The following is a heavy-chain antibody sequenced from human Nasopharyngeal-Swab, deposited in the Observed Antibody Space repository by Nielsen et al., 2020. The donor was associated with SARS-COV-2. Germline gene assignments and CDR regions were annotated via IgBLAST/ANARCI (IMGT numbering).Heavy chain of an antibody. J-gene: IGHJ4*02. CDR3: ARGHMITFGGVIVVGGDYFDY. Sequence: SETLSLTCSVSGGSISSSSSYWGWIRQPPGRGLEWIGNIYYSGSTYSTPSLQSRVTISVDTYKNQFSLKLRSVTAAATAVYYCARGHMITFGGVIVVGGDYFDYWGQGTLVTVSS. CDR2: IYYSGST. D-gene: IGHD3-16*02. V-gene: IGHV4-39*01. CDR1: GGSISSSSSY.